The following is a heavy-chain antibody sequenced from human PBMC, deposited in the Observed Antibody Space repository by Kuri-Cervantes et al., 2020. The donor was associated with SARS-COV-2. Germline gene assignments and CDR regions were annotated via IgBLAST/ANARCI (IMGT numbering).Heavy chain of an antibody. CDR2: ISGSGGST. CDR1: GFTFNSYA. Sequence: GGSLRLSCAASGFTFNSYAMSWVRQAPGKGLEWVSAISGSGGSTYYADSVKGRFTISRDNSKNTLYLQMNSLRAEDTAVYYCAKDYYYDSSGYPRVVVDYWGQGTLVTVSS. V-gene: IGHV3-23*01. CDR3: AKDYYYDSSGYPRVVVDY. D-gene: IGHD3-22*01. J-gene: IGHJ4*02.